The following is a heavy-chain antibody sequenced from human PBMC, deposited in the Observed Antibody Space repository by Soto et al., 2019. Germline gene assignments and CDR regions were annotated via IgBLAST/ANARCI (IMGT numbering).Heavy chain of an antibody. J-gene: IGHJ3*02. CDR2: INHSGST. CDR3: ARGILLWFGELGFDAFDI. CDR1: GGSFSGYY. D-gene: IGHD3-10*01. Sequence: PSETLSLTCAVYGGSFSGYYWSWIRQPPGKGLEWIGEINHSGSTNYNPSLKSRVTILVDTSKNQFSLKLSSVTAADTAVYYCARGILLWFGELGFDAFDIWGPGTMVTVSS. V-gene: IGHV4-34*01.